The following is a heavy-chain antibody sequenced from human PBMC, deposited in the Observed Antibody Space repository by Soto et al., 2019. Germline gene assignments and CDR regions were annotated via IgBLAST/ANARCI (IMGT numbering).Heavy chain of an antibody. CDR3: ATVRTHCSNGICYLHYFDY. Sequence: ASVKVSCKASGYTFTTYNMHWVRHAPGQRLEWMGWINAGNGNTKYSQKFQGRVTITRDTSASTAYMELSSLRSEDTAVYYCATVRTHCSNGICYLHYFDYWGQGTLVTVSS. V-gene: IGHV1-3*01. CDR2: INAGNGNT. D-gene: IGHD2-8*01. J-gene: IGHJ4*02. CDR1: GYTFTTYN.